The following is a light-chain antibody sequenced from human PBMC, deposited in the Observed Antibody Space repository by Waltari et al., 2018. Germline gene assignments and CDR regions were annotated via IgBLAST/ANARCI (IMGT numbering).Light chain of an antibody. CDR1: SNHVGGYNY. V-gene: IGLV2-11*01. CDR2: DIN. Sequence: QSALTQPRSVSGSPGQSVPISCTGTSNHVGGYNYVSWYQQHPDKAPKPIIYDINKRPSGVPDRFSGSKSGNTASLTISGLQAEDEADYYCCSYVGSNTYWVFGGGTKLTVL. J-gene: IGLJ3*02. CDR3: CSYVGSNTYWV.